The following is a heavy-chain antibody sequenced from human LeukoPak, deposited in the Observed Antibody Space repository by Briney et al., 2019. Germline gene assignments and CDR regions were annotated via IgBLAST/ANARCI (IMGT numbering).Heavy chain of an antibody. D-gene: IGHD3-3*01. V-gene: IGHV4-39*01. CDR3: ARHRSYYDFWSGQSFDY. J-gene: IGHJ4*02. Sequence: PSETLSLTCTVSGGSISSGGYYWSWIRQPPGKGLEWIGEINHSGSTNYNPSLKSRVTISVDTSKNQFSLKLSSVTAADTAVYYCARHRSYYDFWSGQSFDYWGQGTLVTVSS. CDR1: GGSISSGGYY. CDR2: INHSGST.